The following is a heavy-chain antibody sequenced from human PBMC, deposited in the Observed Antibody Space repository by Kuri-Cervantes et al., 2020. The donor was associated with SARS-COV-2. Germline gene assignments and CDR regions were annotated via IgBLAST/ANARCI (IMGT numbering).Heavy chain of an antibody. D-gene: IGHD3-3*01. CDR3: AKGPYYDVWSGYYTTGLFDYYGMDV. CDR2: ITDDGADT. CDR1: GFTFSSIA. V-gene: IGHV3-23*01. Sequence: GGSLRLSCAGSGFTFSSIAMAWVRQAPGKGLEWISDITDDGADTYYADSVKGRFTIARDNSKNTMCLQMNSLRAEDTAVYYCAKGPYYDVWSGYYTTGLFDYYGMDVWGQGTTVTVSS. J-gene: IGHJ6*02.